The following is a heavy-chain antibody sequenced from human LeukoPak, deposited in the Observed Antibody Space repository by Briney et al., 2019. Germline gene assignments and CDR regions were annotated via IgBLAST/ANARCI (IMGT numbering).Heavy chain of an antibody. CDR2: ISSSNSYI. J-gene: IGHJ4*02. D-gene: IGHD2-2*01. Sequence: TGGSLRLSCAASGFTFSSYSMNWVRQAPGKGLEWVSSISSSNSYIYYADSVKGRFTISRDNAKNSLYLQMNSLRAEDTAVYYCARGAIVVVPAAITRAGGIDYWGQGTLVTVSS. CDR1: GFTFSSYS. CDR3: ARGAIVVVPAAITRAGGIDY. V-gene: IGHV3-21*01.